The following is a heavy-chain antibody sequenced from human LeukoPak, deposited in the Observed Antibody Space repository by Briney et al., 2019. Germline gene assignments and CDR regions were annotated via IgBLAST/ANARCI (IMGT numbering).Heavy chain of an antibody. V-gene: IGHV3-20*04. CDR1: GFTFDDYG. Sequence: GGSLRLSCAASGFTFDDYGMSWVRQAPGKGLEWVSGINWNGGSTGYADSVKGRFTISRDNAKNSLYLQMNSLRAEDTAVYYCARLNRYSSSWYWSSDYYYGMDVWGQGTTVTVSS. D-gene: IGHD6-13*01. J-gene: IGHJ6*02. CDR2: INWNGGST. CDR3: ARLNRYSSSWYWSSDYYYGMDV.